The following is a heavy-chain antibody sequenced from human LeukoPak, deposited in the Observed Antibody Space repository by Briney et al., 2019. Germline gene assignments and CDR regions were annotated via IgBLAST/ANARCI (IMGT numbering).Heavy chain of an antibody. CDR3: ARDEGEEWFDP. V-gene: IGHV4-59*01. J-gene: IGHJ5*02. CDR1: GGSISSYY. CDR2: IYYSGST. Sequence: KPSETLSLTCTVSGGSISSYYWSWIRQPPGKGLEWIGYIYYSGSTNYNPSLKSRVTISVDTSKNQFSLKLSSVTAADTAVYYCARDEGEEWFDPWGQGTLVTVSS.